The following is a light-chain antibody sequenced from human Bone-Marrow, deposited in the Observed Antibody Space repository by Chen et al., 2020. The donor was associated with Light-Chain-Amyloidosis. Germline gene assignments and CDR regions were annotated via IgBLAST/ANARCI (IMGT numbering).Light chain of an antibody. CDR1: DLPTKY. CDR2: RDT. J-gene: IGLJ2*01. Sequence: SYELTQPPSVSVSPGPTARNTCSVADLPTKYAYWYQQKPGQAPVLVIHRDTERPSGISERCAGSSSGTTSTLTISGVQAEDEADYHCQSADSSGTYEVIFGGGTKLTVL. CDR3: QSADSSGTYEVI. V-gene: IGLV3-25*03.